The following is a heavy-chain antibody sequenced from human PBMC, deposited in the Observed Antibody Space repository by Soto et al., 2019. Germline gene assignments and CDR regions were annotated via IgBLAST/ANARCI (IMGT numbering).Heavy chain of an antibody. Sequence: SETLSLTCAVSGGSISSSNWWSWVRQPPGKGLEWIGEIYHSGSTNYNPSLKSRVTISVDKSKNQFSLKLSSVTAADTAVYYCARRDIVVVTATGAFDIWGQGTMVTVSS. J-gene: IGHJ3*02. CDR2: IYHSGST. D-gene: IGHD2-21*02. CDR1: GGSISSSNW. CDR3: ARRDIVVVTATGAFDI. V-gene: IGHV4-4*02.